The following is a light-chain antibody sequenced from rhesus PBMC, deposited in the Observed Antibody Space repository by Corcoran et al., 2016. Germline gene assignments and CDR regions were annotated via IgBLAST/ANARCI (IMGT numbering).Light chain of an antibody. CDR1: QGISNA. CDR3: QQGYSTPFA. J-gene: IGKJ3*01. V-gene: IGKV1-33*02. CDR2: AAS. Sequence: DIQMSQSPSSLSASVGDKVTITCRASQGISNALAWYQQKPWKAPKLLIYAASSLESGVPSRFSGSRSGTDFTITISSLQPKDFATYYCQQGYSTPFAFGPGTKLDI.